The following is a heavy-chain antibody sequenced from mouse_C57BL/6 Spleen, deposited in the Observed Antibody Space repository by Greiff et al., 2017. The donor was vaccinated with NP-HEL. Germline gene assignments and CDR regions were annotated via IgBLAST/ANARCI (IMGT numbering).Heavy chain of an antibody. V-gene: IGHV1-82*01. CDR1: GYAFSSSW. CDR2: IYPGDGDT. CDR3: ARSPYILY. J-gene: IGHJ3*01. Sequence: LQESGPELVKPGASVKISCKASGYAFSSSWMNWVKQRPGKGLEWIGRIYPGDGDTNYNGKFKGKATLTADKSSSTAYMQLSSLTSEDSAVYFCARSPYILYWGQGTLVTVSA.